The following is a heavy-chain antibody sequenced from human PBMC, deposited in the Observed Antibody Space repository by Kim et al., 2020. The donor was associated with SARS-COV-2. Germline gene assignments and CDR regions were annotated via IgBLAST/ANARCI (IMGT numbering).Heavy chain of an antibody. J-gene: IGHJ6*02. CDR1: GFTFSSYG. D-gene: IGHD3-9*01. V-gene: IGHV3-33*01. Sequence: GGSLRLSCAASGFTFSSYGIHWVRQAPGKGLEWVAVIWYDGSNKYYADSVKGRFTISRDNSKNTLYLQMNSLRAEDTAVYYCARDLAYYDILTDDTGRNYYYTMDVWGQGTTVTVSS. CDR3: ARDLAYYDILTDDTGRNYYYTMDV. CDR2: IWYDGSNK.